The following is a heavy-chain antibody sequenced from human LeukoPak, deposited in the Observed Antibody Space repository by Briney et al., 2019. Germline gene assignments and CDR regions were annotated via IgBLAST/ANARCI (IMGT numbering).Heavy chain of an antibody. D-gene: IGHD3-9*01. CDR3: AKLGDILTGYPYYFDY. CDR2: IGGSGTKT. Sequence: PGGSLRLSCAASGFTFTKYAMSWVRQAAGKGLEWVSAIGGSGTKTFYADSVKGRFTISRDNSKNTLYLQMSSLRAEDTAVYYCAKLGDILTGYPYYFDYWGQGTLVTVSS. CDR1: GFTFTKYA. V-gene: IGHV3-23*01. J-gene: IGHJ4*02.